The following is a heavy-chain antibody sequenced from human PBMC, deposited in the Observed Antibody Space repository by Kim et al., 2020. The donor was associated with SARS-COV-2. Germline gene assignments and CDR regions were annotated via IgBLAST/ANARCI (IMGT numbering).Heavy chain of an antibody. CDR2: INSDGSYT. D-gene: IGHD3-9*01. CDR3: ATVGREGAYYDILTGYYDDAFYFDY. V-gene: IGHV3-74*03. CDR1: GFTFSTYW. Sequence: GGSLRLSCAASGFTFSTYWMHWVRQAPGKGLVWVSRINSDGSYTTYADSVKGRFTISRDNAKNTLYLQMNNLRAEDTAVYYCATVGREGAYYDILTGYYDDAFYFDYWGQGALVPVSS. J-gene: IGHJ4*02.